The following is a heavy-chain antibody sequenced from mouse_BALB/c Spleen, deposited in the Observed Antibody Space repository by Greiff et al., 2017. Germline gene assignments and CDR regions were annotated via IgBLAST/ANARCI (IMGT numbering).Heavy chain of an antibody. CDR2: IYPGDGDT. Sequence: QGQLQQSGAELVRPGSSVKISCKASGYAFSSYWMNWVKQRPGQGLEWIGQIYPGDGDTNYNGKFKGKATLTADKSSSTAYMQLSSLTSEDSAVYFCAREWSYAMDYWGQGTSVTVSS. J-gene: IGHJ4*01. CDR3: AREWSYAMDY. V-gene: IGHV1-80*01. D-gene: IGHD1-3*01. CDR1: GYAFSSYW.